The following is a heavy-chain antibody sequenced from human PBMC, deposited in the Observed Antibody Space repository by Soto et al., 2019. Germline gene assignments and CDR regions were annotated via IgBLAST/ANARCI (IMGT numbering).Heavy chain of an antibody. CDR3: VRGVDSSFDY. D-gene: IGHD6-13*01. CDR2: TYYRSKWKN. J-gene: IGHJ4*02. V-gene: IGHV6-1*01. CDR1: GYSVSSNRAA. Sequence: SHTLSLTGVISGYSVSSNRAAWNVVRQSPSRGLEWLGRTYYRSKWKNDYAVSVNSRITINPDTSKNQLSLQLNSVTPEDTAVYYCVRGVDSSFDYWGQGTLVTVSS.